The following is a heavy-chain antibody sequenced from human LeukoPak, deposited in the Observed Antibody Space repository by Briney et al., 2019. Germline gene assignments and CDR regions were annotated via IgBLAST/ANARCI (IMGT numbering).Heavy chain of an antibody. D-gene: IGHD6-13*01. V-gene: IGHV1-18*01. CDR3: ARETAAGAFDY. CDR1: GYTFTNYG. J-gene: IGHJ4*02. CDR2: ISAYNGNT. Sequence: ASVKVSCKVSGYTFTNYGISWVRQAPGQGLEWMGWISAYNGNTNSAQKLQGRVTMTTDTSTSTAYMELRSLRSDDTAVYYCARETAAGAFDYWGQGTLVTVSS.